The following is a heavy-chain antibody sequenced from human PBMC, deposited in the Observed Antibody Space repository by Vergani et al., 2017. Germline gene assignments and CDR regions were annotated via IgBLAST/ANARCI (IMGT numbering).Heavy chain of an antibody. D-gene: IGHD3-22*01. J-gene: IGHJ4*02. Sequence: EVQLLQSGGGVIQPGGSVRLSGAASGFTFSAGPMTWVRQAQGKGLEWVSAISARYPSTYYAASVKGRFTISRDNSKNMLYLQMNSLRAEDTAVYYCARLSYDTTPYLQGGYDCWGQGTLVSVSS. CDR2: ISARYPST. V-gene: IGHV3-23*01. CDR1: GFTFSAGP. CDR3: ARLSYDTTPYLQGGYDC.